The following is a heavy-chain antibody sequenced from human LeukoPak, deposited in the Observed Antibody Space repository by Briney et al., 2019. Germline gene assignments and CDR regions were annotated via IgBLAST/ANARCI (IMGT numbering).Heavy chain of an antibody. J-gene: IGHJ4*02. CDR3: ARDKRQASGRGLDY. CDR1: GGSISSSNW. D-gene: IGHD1-1*01. Sequence: SETLSLTCAVSGGSISSSNWWSWVRHPPGKGLEWIGEIYHSGSTNYNPSLKSRVTISVDKSKNQFSLKLSSVTAADTAVYYCARDKRQASGRGLDYWGQGTLVTVSS. V-gene: IGHV4-4*02. CDR2: IYHSGST.